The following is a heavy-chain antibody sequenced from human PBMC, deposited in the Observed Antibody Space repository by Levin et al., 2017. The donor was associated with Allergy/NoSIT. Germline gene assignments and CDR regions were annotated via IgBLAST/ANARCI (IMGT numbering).Heavy chain of an antibody. CDR1: GGSISGGGYH. Sequence: SETLSLTCTVSGGSISGGGYHWTWIRQHPEKGLEWIGYIYYSGSTFYNPSLKSRLMISVDTSKNQFSLNVSSVTAADTAVYDGAREDGSTFDFWGQGALVTV. CDR3: AREDGSTFDF. D-gene: IGHD2-2*03. V-gene: IGHV4-31*03. J-gene: IGHJ4*02. CDR2: IYYSGST.